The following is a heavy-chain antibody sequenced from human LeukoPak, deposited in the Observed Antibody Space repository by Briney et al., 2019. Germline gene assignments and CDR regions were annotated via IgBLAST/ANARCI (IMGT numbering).Heavy chain of an antibody. D-gene: IGHD4-17*01. Sequence: GGSLRLSCAASGFAFSNTCMTWVRQAPGRGLEWVSTISPTGEGTHYADSVKGRFTISRDNSKNTLSLEMNSLRADDTATYYCARDAGGAWPFDYWGQGTRVIVSS. CDR1: GFAFSNTC. V-gene: IGHV3-23*01. J-gene: IGHJ4*02. CDR3: ARDAGGAWPFDY. CDR2: ISPTGEGT.